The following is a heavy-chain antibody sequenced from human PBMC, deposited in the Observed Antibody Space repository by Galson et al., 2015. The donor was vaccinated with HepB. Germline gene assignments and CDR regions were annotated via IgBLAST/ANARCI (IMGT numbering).Heavy chain of an antibody. CDR3: ARVYSGWYGFDS. Sequence: SLRLSCAASGFTFSHYWMHWVRQVPGKGLAWVSLISNDGTITNYADSVKGRFTISRDNARNTVYLQMDSLRAEDTAVYYCARVYSGWYGFDSRGQGTLVTVSS. J-gene: IGHJ5*01. CDR2: ISNDGTIT. D-gene: IGHD6-19*01. CDR1: GFTFSHYW. V-gene: IGHV3-74*01.